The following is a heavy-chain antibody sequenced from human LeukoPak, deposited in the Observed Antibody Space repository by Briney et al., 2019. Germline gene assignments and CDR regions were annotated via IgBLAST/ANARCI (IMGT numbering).Heavy chain of an antibody. CDR2: IYPSGST. D-gene: IGHD6-13*01. CDR1: GGSIRGYY. Sequence: SETLSLTCTVSGGSIRGYYWSWIRQPAGKGLEWIGRIYPSGSTNYNASLKSRVTMSVDTPKNQLSLKVISVTAADTAVYYCARGVIAAGGNDLDYWGQGTLVTVSS. V-gene: IGHV4-4*07. J-gene: IGHJ4*02. CDR3: ARGVIAAGGNDLDY.